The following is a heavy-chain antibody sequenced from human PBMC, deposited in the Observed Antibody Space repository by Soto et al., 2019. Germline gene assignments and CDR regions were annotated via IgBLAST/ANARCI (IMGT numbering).Heavy chain of an antibody. CDR2: IYYSGST. CDR3: ARHPPYGPLDY. D-gene: IGHD4-17*01. V-gene: IGHV4-39*01. CDR1: GDSGGFISSSSYH. Sequence: QLQLQESGPGLVKPSETLSLTCTVSGDSGGFISSSSYHWGWIRQPPGKGLEWIGNIYYSGSTYYPPFLTSRVTISGDTSKTQFSLRLTSVTAADTAVYYCARHPPYGPLDYWGQGTLVTVSS. J-gene: IGHJ4*02.